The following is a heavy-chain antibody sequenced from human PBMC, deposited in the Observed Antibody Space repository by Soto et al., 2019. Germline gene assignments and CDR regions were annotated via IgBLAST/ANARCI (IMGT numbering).Heavy chain of an antibody. D-gene: IGHD2-2*01. CDR3: ARSSPYIVVRKPTGNQDYYGMDV. J-gene: IGHJ6*02. V-gene: IGHV1-69*01. Sequence: QVQLVQSGAEVKKPGSSVKVFCKASGGTFSNYTISWVRQAPGQGLEWMGGIIPVFGTTDYEQKFQGRVTITADGSTSTDYMNLSSLRSADTAVYYCARSSPYIVVRKPTGNQDYYGMDVWGQGTTVTVSS. CDR1: GGTFSNYT. CDR2: IIPVFGTT.